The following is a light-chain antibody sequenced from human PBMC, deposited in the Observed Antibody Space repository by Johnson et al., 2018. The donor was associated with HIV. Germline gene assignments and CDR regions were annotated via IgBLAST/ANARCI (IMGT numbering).Light chain of an antibody. V-gene: IGLV1-51*01. CDR3: GTWDSSLSAYV. CDR2: DNN. J-gene: IGLJ1*01. CDR1: SSNIGNNY. Sequence: QSVFTQPPSVSAAPGQKVTISCSGSSSNIGNNYVSWYQQLPGTAPKLLIYDNNKRPSGIPDRISGSKSGTSATLGITGLQTGDEADYYCGTWDSSLSAYVFGTGTKVTVL.